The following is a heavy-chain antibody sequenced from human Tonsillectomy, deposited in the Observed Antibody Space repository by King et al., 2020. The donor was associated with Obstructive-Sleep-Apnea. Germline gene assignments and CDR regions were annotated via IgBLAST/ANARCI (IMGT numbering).Heavy chain of an antibody. CDR1: GLTLSDTW. Sequence: VQLVESGGGFVEPGGSLRLSCAAYGLTLSDTWMSWVRQAPGKGLEGVGRIKSQPDGGATGYAAPVTGRLTISRDDSRNTIYLHMSRLKTEDTAVYYCTTDQGYSRGFYPFDYWGQGVLVTVSS. CDR2: IKSQPDGGAT. D-gene: IGHD3-22*01. J-gene: IGHJ4*02. CDR3: TTDQGYSRGFYPFDY. V-gene: IGHV3-15*01.